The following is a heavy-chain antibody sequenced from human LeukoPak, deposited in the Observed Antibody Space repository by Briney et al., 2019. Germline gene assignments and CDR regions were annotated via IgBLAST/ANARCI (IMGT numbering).Heavy chain of an antibody. J-gene: IGHJ5*02. CDR2: IYYSGST. D-gene: IGHD2/OR15-2a*01. CDR1: GVSISSSY. Sequence: PSETLSLTCTVAGVSISSSYCSWIRQPPGKVLEWIGYIYYSGSTNHNPSLKRRATISVDTSKNQFSLKLSSVTAADTAVYYCARDTSNWFDPWGQGTLVTVSS. CDR3: ARDTSNWFDP. V-gene: IGHV4-59*01.